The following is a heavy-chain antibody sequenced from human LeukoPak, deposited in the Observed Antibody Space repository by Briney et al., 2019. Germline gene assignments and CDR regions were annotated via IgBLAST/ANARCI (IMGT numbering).Heavy chain of an antibody. D-gene: IGHD3-22*01. CDR1: GFTLSSYS. Sequence: PGGCLRLSCAASGFTLSSYSMASVRQAPGKGLEWVSSISRRSSYIYYAASVKGRFTIPIDNAKNSLYLQMNSLRAEDTSVCYCARGWWYNSGYYQNDTFDIWGQGTMVTVSS. V-gene: IGHV3-21*01. J-gene: IGHJ3*02. CDR2: ISRRSSYI. CDR3: ARGWWYNSGYYQNDTFDI.